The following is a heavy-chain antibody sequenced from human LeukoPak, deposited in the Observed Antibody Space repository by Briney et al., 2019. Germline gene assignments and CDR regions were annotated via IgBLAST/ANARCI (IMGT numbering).Heavy chain of an antibody. J-gene: IGHJ4*02. CDR2: INPNSGGT. CDR1: GYTFTGYY. D-gene: IGHD2-2*01. Sequence: GASVKVSCKASGYTFTGYYMHWVRQAPGQGLEWMGWINPNSGGTNYAQKFQGRVTMTRDTSISTAYMELSRLRSDDTAVYYCARVYCSSTSCYDDYWGQGTLVTVSS. CDR3: ARVYCSSTSCYDDY. V-gene: IGHV1-2*02.